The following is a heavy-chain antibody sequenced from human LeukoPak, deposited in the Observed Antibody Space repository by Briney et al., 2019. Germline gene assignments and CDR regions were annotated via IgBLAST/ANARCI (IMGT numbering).Heavy chain of an antibody. CDR3: AKDPWGSRGYFDY. CDR1: GFTFSRNA. D-gene: IGHD7-27*01. V-gene: IGHV3-23*01. CDR2: ISGSGSDT. Sequence: GGSLRLSCAASGFTFSRNAMIWVRQATGQGLEWVSAISGSGSDTYYADSVKGRFTISRDNSKNTVYLRMNSLRAEDTAIYYCAKDPWGSRGYFDYWGQGTLVTVSS. J-gene: IGHJ4*02.